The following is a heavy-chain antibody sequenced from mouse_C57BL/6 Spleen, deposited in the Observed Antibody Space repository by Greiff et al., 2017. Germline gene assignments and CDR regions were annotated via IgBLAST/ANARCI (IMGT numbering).Heavy chain of an antibody. J-gene: IGHJ4*01. CDR1: GYTFTSYW. D-gene: IGHD1-1*01. V-gene: IGHV1-74*01. Sequence: QVQLQQPGAELVKPGASVKVSCKASGYTFTSYWMHWVKQRPGQGLEWIGRIHPSDSDNNYNQKFKGKATLTVDNSSSTAYMQLSSLTSEDSAVYYCAIRYYGSSPYGVDYWGQGTSVTVSS. CDR2: IHPSDSDN. CDR3: AIRYYGSSPYGVDY.